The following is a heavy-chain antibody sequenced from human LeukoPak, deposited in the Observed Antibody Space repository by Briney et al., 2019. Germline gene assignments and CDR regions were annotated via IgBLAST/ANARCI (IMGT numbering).Heavy chain of an antibody. Sequence: GGSLRLSCAASGFTVSSSYMNWVRQAPGKGLEWVSVVYTGGTTYFADSVKGRFTISGDNSENTLYLHMNSLRAEDTAVYYCARDSGYSYGSFDYWGQGTLVTVSS. CDR1: GFTVSSSY. V-gene: IGHV3-66*01. CDR2: VYTGGTT. CDR3: ARDSGYSYGSFDY. D-gene: IGHD5-18*01. J-gene: IGHJ4*02.